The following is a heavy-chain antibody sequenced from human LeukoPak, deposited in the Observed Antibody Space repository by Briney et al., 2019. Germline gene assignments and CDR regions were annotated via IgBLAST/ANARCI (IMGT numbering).Heavy chain of an antibody. CDR3: EASGSYFDY. Sequence: GGSLRLSCAASGFTFSSYGMHWVRQAPGKGLEWVAVISYDGSNKYYADSVKGRFTISRDNSKYTLSLQMNSLRAEDTAVYYCEASGSYFDYWGQGTLVTVSS. CDR2: ISYDGSNK. V-gene: IGHV3-30*03. D-gene: IGHD3-10*01. CDR1: GFTFSSYG. J-gene: IGHJ4*02.